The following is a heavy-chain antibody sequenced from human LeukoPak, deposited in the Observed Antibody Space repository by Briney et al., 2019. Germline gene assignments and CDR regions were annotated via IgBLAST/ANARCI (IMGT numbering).Heavy chain of an antibody. J-gene: IGHJ4*02. CDR3: AKGGSSSPRSTFDY. CDR2: INGDGSTT. CDR1: GFTFSSYW. Sequence: GGSLRLSCAASGFTFSSYWMHWVRHAPGKGLVWVSHINGDGSTTSYADSVKGRFTISRDNAKNTVYLQMNSLRAEDTAVYYCAKGGSSSPRSTFDYWGQGTLLTVSS. D-gene: IGHD6-13*01. V-gene: IGHV3-74*01.